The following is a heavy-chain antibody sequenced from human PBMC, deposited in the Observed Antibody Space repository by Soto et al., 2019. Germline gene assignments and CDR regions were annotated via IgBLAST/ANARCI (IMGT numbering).Heavy chain of an antibody. J-gene: IGHJ3*02. CDR2: IYYSGST. CDR1: GGSISSGDYY. CDR3: ARVRGYYDSSGYSLLDAFDI. V-gene: IGHV4-30-4*01. Sequence: LSLTCTVSGGSISSGDYYWSWIRQPPGKGLEWIGYIYYSGSTYYNPSLKSRVTISVDTSKNQFSLKLSSVTAADTAVYYCARVRGYYDSSGYSLLDAFDIWGQGTMVTVSS. D-gene: IGHD3-22*01.